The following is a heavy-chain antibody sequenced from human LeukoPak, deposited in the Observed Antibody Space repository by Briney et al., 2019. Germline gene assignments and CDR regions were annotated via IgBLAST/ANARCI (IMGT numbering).Heavy chain of an antibody. J-gene: IGHJ3*02. CDR1: GFTFSSYA. Sequence: QPGGSLRLSCAASGFTFSSYAMSWVRQAPGKGLEWVSAISGSGGSTYYADSVKGRFTISRDNSKNTLYLQMNSLRAEDTAVYCCAKPALIVVVVAATYDAFDIWGQGTMVTVSS. CDR2: ISGSGGST. D-gene: IGHD2-15*01. CDR3: AKPALIVVVVAATYDAFDI. V-gene: IGHV3-23*01.